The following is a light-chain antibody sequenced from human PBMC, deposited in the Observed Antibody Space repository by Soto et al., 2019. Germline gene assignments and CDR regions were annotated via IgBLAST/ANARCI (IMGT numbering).Light chain of an antibody. CDR3: QQRSNWLT. CDR2: DAS. J-gene: IGKJ4*01. CDR1: QSVSSY. V-gene: IGKV3-11*01. Sequence: EIVLTQSPATLSLSPGERATRSCRASQSVSSYLAWYQQKPGQAPRLLIYDASNRATGIPARFSGSGSETDFTLTISSLEPEDFAVYYCQQRSNWLTFGGGTKVDI.